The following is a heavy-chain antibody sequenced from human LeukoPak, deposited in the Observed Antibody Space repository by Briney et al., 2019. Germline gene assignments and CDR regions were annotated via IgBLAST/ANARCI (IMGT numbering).Heavy chain of an antibody. D-gene: IGHD2-2*02. CDR1: GFTFSSYG. J-gene: IGHJ4*02. CDR3: TAGCSSSSCYNTLDY. CDR2: ISYDGSNK. V-gene: IGHV3-30*03. Sequence: GGSLRLSCAASGFTFSSYGMHWVRQAPGKGLEWVAVISYDGSNKYYADSVKGRFTISRDNSKNTLYLQMNSLRAEDTAVYYCTAGCSSSSCYNTLDYWGQGTLVTVSS.